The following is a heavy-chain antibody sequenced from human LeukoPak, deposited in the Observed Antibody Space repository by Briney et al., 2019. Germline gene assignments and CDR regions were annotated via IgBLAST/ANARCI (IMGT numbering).Heavy chain of an antibody. Sequence: ASVKVSCKASGYTFTSYYMHWVRQAPGQGLEWMGIINPSGGSISYAQKFQGRVTMTRDTSTSTVYMELSSLRSEDTAVYYCARGASVAGIWGNWFDPWGQGTLVTVSS. V-gene: IGHV1-46*01. D-gene: IGHD6-19*01. CDR3: ARGASVAGIWGNWFDP. CDR1: GYTFTSYY. J-gene: IGHJ5*02. CDR2: INPSGGSI.